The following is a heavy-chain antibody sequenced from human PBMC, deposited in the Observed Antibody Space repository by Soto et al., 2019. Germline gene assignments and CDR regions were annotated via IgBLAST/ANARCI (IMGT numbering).Heavy chain of an antibody. CDR3: VLGTRGIQNNFFAY. CDR1: GDSIGNFY. V-gene: IGHV4-59*03. Sequence: PSETLSLACSVSGDSIGNFYWRLTRQTPKRGLEWIGCVHDSGSTEYNPSLKGRVTISLNTSKSQFSLSLRSEKAADNANYYCVLGTRGIQNNFFAYWGRGTPVTVSS. J-gene: IGHJ4*02. CDR2: VHDSGST. D-gene: IGHD1-20*01.